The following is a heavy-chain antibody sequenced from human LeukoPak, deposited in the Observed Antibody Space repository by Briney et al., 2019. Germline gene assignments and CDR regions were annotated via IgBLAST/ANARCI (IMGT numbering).Heavy chain of an antibody. CDR3: TRGGPY. CDR1: GFTFSNYW. V-gene: IGHV3-7*01. CDR2: IKQDGGEK. J-gene: IGHJ4*02. Sequence: GGSLRLSCEASGFTFSNYWMNRVRQAPGKGLEWVANIKQDGGEKNYVDSVRGRFTVSRDNTKNSVYLQMDSLRADDTAVYYCTRGGPYWGQGTLVTVSS.